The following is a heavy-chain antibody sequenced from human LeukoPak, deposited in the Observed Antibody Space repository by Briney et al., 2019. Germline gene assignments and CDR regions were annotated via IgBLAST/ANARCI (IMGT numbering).Heavy chain of an antibody. CDR2: ISSSSSYI. Sequence: GGSLRLSCAASGFTFSSYSMNWVRQAPGKGLEWVSSISSSSSYIYYADSVKGRFTISRDNAKNSLYLQMNSLRAEDTAVHYCARDLSGSYGYYFDYWGQGTLVTVSS. J-gene: IGHJ4*02. D-gene: IGHD1-26*01. CDR1: GFTFSSYS. V-gene: IGHV3-21*01. CDR3: ARDLSGSYGYYFDY.